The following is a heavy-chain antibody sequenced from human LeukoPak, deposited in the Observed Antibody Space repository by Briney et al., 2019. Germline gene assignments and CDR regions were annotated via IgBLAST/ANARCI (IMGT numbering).Heavy chain of an antibody. CDR3: ARGSRGDSYGVLDY. J-gene: IGHJ4*02. CDR1: GYTFSSHG. D-gene: IGHD5-18*01. CDR2: ISAYNGNT. Sequence: GASVKGSCKASGYTFSSHGINWVGQAPGQGLEWMGWISAYNGNTNYAQTLQGRVTMTRDTYTSTAHMELRSLRSDDTAVYYCARGSRGDSYGVLDYWGQGTLVTVSS. V-gene: IGHV1-18*01.